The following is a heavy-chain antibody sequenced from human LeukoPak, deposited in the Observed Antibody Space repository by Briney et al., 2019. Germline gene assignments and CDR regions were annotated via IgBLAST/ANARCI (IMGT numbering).Heavy chain of an antibody. D-gene: IGHD3-10*01. CDR1: GGSFSGYY. V-gene: IGHV4-34*01. CDR3: AASGGPINWFDP. CDR2: ITHNGYT. J-gene: IGHJ5*02. Sequence: PSETLSLTCAVYGGSFSGYYWGWIRQPPGKGLQWIGEITHNGYTNYNPALEGRVTISIDTSKNEFSLKVSSVTAADMAIYYCAASGGPINWFDPWGQGTLVTVSS.